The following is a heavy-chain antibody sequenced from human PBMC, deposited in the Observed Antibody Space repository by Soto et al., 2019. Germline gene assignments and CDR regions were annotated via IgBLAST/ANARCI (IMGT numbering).Heavy chain of an antibody. V-gene: IGHV1-69*06. CDR1: GGTFSSYA. D-gene: IGHD2-21*02. CDR2: IIPIFGTA. J-gene: IGHJ3*02. CDR3: TRYFLVYCGADSYEYDTLSI. Sequence: SVKVSCKASGGTFSSYAISWVRQAPGQGLEWMGGIIPIFGTANYAQKFQGRVTITADKSTSTAYMELSSLRSEDTAVYYCTRYFLVYCGADSYEYDTLSIRG.